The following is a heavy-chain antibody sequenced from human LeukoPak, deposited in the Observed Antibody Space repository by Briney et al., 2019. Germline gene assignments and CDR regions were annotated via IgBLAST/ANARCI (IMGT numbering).Heavy chain of an antibody. CDR1: GFAFSDYG. Sequence: GGSLRLSCAASGFAFSDYGMHWVRQAPGKGLEWVGRIKSKTDGGTTDYAAPVKGRFTISRDDSKNTLYLQMNSLKTEDTAVYYCTTRANWNDVGATDYWGQGTLVTVSS. CDR3: TTRANWNDVGATDY. CDR2: IKSKTDGGTT. V-gene: IGHV3-15*01. J-gene: IGHJ4*02. D-gene: IGHD1-1*01.